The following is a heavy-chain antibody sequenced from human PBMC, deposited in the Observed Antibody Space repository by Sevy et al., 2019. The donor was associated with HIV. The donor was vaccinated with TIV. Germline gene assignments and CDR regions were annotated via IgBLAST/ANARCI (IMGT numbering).Heavy chain of an antibody. CDR3: AKDSTFVSLYYNSRGYGALRSYFDS. CDR2: IRDDGSIK. J-gene: IGHJ4*02. Sequence: GGSLRHSCAASGFTFTSYGMHWVRQAPGKGLEWVAFIRDDGSIKSYAESVKGRVPISRDNSKNTVYLEMDSLTGEDTAVYYCAKDSTFVSLYYNSRGYGALRSYFDSWGQGALVTVSS. V-gene: IGHV3-30*02. CDR1: GFTFTSYG. D-gene: IGHD3-22*01.